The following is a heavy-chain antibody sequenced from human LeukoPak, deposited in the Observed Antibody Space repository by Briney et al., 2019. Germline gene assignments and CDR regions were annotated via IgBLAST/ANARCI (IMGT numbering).Heavy chain of an antibody. J-gene: IGHJ4*02. CDR2: IRQDGSVK. D-gene: IGHD1-1*01. V-gene: IGHV3-7*03. CDR3: ARDRDGGLEVDY. Sequence: PGGSLRLSCAASGFTFSGYWMHWVRQAPGKGLEWVANIRQDGSVKYYLDSVKGRFTISRDNVKNSLFLQMNSLRGENTAVYYCARDRDGGLEVDYWGQGTLVTVSS. CDR1: GFTFSGYW.